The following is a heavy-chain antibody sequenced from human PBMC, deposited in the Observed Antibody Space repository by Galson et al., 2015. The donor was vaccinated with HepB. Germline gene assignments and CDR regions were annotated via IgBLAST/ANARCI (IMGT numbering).Heavy chain of an antibody. CDR1: GFTFSGSD. V-gene: IGHV3-73*01. CDR2: IRGKPNNYAT. Sequence: SLRLSCAASGFTFSGSDVHWVRQASGKELEWVGHIRGKPNNYATAYAASVKGRFTISRDDSETTAYLQMSTLRTEDTAVYYCSGEGGYWGQGTLVTVSS. J-gene: IGHJ4*02. D-gene: IGHD3-16*01. CDR3: SGEGGY.